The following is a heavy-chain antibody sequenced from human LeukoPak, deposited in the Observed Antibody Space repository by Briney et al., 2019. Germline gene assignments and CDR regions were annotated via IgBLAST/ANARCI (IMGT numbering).Heavy chain of an antibody. CDR1: GFTFTGNS. Sequence: PGGSLRLSCAASGFTFTGNSMHWVRQGPGKGLVWVARIHRDGGMTRYADSVEGRFTISRDNAKNTLYLQMNSQRAEDTAIYYCVRETGTIGYYMDVWGKGTTVTVSS. CDR2: IHRDGGMT. CDR3: VRETGTIGYYMDV. J-gene: IGHJ6*03. D-gene: IGHD2-15*01. V-gene: IGHV3-74*01.